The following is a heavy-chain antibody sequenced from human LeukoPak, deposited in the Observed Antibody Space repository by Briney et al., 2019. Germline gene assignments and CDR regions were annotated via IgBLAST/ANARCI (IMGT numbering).Heavy chain of an antibody. J-gene: IGHJ6*02. CDR3: ARRGPAGSSSSGMDV. V-gene: IGHV6-1*01. CDR2: TYYRSKWYN. Sequence: SQTLSLTCAISGDIVSNNSTVWNWIRQSPSICLEWLGRTYYRSKWYNDYAVSVKSRITINPDTSKNQFSLQLNSVTPEDTAVYYCARRGPAGSSSSGMDVWGQGTTVTVSS. CDR1: GDIVSNNSTV. D-gene: IGHD6-6*01.